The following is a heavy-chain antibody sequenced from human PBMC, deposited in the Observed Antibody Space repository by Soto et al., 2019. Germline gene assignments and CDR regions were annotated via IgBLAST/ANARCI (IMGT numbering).Heavy chain of an antibody. CDR3: AKYGSHIFDY. CDR2: MSYDGSNE. CDR1: GFTFSHYA. Sequence: QVQLVESGGGVVQPGRSLRLSCAASGFTFSHYAMHWVRQAPGKGLEWVALMSYDGSNEYYADSVKGRFTISRDNCKNMPHLHKNSLRPVDTAFYYCAKYGSHIFDYWGQGTLVTVSS. V-gene: IGHV3-30*18. J-gene: IGHJ4*02. D-gene: IGHD4-17*01.